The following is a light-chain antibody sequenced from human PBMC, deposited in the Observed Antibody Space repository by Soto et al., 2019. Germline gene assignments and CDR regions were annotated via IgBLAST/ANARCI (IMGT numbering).Light chain of an antibody. V-gene: IGKV3-20*01. CDR2: GAS. Sequence: EIVLTQSPGTLSLSPGERATLSCRASQSVSSSYLAWYQQKPGQAPRLLIYGASSRATGIPDRFSGSGSRTDFSLTIIRLEPEDFAVYYCQQYGSSPTFGQGTKLEIK. J-gene: IGKJ2*01. CDR1: QSVSSSY. CDR3: QQYGSSPT.